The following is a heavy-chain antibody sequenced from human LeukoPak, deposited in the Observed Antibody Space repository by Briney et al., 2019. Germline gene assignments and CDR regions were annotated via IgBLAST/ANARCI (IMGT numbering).Heavy chain of an antibody. CDR3: ARDADDYGDRDAFDI. CDR1: GYTFTSYY. CDR2: INPSGGST. V-gene: IGHV1-46*01. D-gene: IGHD4-17*01. Sequence: ASVKASCKASGYTFTSYYMHWVRQAPGQGLEWMGIINPSGGSTSYAQKFQGRVTMTRDTSTSTVYMELSSLRSEDTAMYYCARDADDYGDRDAFDIWGQGTKVTVSS. J-gene: IGHJ3*02.